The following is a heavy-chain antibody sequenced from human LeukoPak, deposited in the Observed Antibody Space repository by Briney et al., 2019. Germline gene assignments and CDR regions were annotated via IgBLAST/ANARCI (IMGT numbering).Heavy chain of an antibody. CDR2: INPSGDST. D-gene: IGHD4-17*01. Sequence: ASVKVSCKASGYTFTSYYMHWVRQAPGQGLEWMGIINPSGDSTSYAQKFQGRVTMTRDTSTSTVYMELSSLISEDTAVYYCARDRYGDPPFDYWGQGTLVTVSS. CDR1: GYTFTSYY. J-gene: IGHJ4*02. V-gene: IGHV1-46*01. CDR3: ARDRYGDPPFDY.